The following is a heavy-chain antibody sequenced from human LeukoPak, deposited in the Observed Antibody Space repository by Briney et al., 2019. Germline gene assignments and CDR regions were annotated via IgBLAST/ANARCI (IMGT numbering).Heavy chain of an antibody. J-gene: IGHJ4*02. Sequence: SETLSLTCTVSGGSISSSSYYWGWIRQPPGKGLEWLGSIYYSVSTYYNPSLKSRFTISVETPKNQFSLKLSSVTAADTAVYYCARVEYVYYSSGYYSFDYFDYWGQGTLVTVSS. CDR2: IYYSVST. CDR1: GGSISSSSYY. D-gene: IGHD3-22*01. V-gene: IGHV4-39*01. CDR3: ARVEYVYYSSGYYSFDYFDY.